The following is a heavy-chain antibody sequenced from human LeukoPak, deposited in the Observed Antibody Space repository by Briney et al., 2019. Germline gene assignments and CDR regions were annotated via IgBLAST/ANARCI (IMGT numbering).Heavy chain of an antibody. D-gene: IGHD3-16*01. CDR1: AGSVSYFF. CDR3: ARVWSSRKAFDI. V-gene: IGHV4-59*02. Sequence: SETLSLTSTIPAGSVSYFFWSCIRQPPRIGTELIGYICYSGSTNYNPSHQSRVTISVDTSKNQFSQKLTSVTAADTAVYYCARVWSSRKAFDIWGQGTMVTVSS. CDR2: ICYSGST. J-gene: IGHJ3*02.